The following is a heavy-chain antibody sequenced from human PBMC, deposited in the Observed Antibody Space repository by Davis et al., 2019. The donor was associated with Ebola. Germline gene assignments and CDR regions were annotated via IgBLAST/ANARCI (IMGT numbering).Heavy chain of an antibody. CDR2: IRSKANSYAT. J-gene: IGHJ4*02. Sequence: SLITSQAPSAFTLQRPAMHWLRQPPGERLEWVGRIRSKANSYATAYAASVKGRFTISSDDSKNTAYLQMNSLKTEDTAAYYCTSNLRQQLDPRGTTDYWGQGTLVTVSS. CDR3: TSNLRQQLDPRGTTDY. CDR1: AFTLQRPA. D-gene: IGHD6-13*01. V-gene: IGHV3-73*01.